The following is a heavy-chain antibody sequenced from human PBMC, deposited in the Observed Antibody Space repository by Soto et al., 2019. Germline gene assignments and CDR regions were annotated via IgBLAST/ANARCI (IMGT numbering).Heavy chain of an antibody. CDR3: ARADQFDDILTGVFDY. Sequence: ASVKVSCKASGYTFTSYAMHWVRQAPGQRLEWMGWINAGNGNTKYSQKFQGRVTITRDTSASTAYMELSSLRSEDTAVYYCARADQFDDILTGVFDYWGQGTLVTVSS. CDR2: INAGNGNT. D-gene: IGHD3-9*01. V-gene: IGHV1-3*01. J-gene: IGHJ4*02. CDR1: GYTFTSYA.